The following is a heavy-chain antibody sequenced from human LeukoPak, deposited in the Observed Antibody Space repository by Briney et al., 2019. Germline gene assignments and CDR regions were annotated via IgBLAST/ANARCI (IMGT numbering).Heavy chain of an antibody. V-gene: IGHV3-21*01. CDR3: AKDLWNSGSLQGSLDY. Sequence: GGSLRLSCAASGFTFSSYSMNWVRQAPGKGLEWVSSISSSSSYIYYADSVKGRFTISRDNAKNSLYLQMNSLRAEDTAVYYCAKDLWNSGSLQGSLDYWGQGTLVTVSS. CDR2: ISSSSSYI. CDR1: GFTFSSYS. J-gene: IGHJ4*02. D-gene: IGHD1-26*01.